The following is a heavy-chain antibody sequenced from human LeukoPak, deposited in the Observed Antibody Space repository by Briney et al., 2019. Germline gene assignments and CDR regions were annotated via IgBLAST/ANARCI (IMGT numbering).Heavy chain of an antibody. CDR1: GGTFSSYA. CDR3: ASSVQAYCGGDCYSDRSHWFDP. D-gene: IGHD2-21*02. V-gene: IGHV1-69*04. Sequence: SVKVSCKASGGTFSSYAISWVRQAPGQGLAWMGRIIPILGIANYAQKFQGRVTITADKSTSTAYMELSSLRSEDTAVYYCASSVQAYCGGDCYSDRSHWFDPWGQGTLVTVSS. CDR2: IIPILGIA. J-gene: IGHJ5*02.